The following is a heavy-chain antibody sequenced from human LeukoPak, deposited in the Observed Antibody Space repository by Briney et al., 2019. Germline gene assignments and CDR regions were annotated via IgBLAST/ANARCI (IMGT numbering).Heavy chain of an antibody. CDR1: GYPFTGYY. D-gene: IGHD4-11*01. J-gene: IGHJ6*03. CDR2: INPNSGGT. V-gene: IGHV1-2*02. Sequence: ASVKVSCKASGYPFTGYYMHWVRQAPGQGLEWMGWINPNSGGTNYAQKFQGRVTMTRDTSISTAYMELSRLRSDDTAVYYCARDPRGYSNQYYYYMDVWGKGATVTVSS. CDR3: ARDPRGYSNQYYYYMDV.